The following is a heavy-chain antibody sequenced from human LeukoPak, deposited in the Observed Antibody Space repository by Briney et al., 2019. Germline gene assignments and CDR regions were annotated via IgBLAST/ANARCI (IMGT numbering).Heavy chain of an antibody. D-gene: IGHD3-10*01. CDR2: IRYDGSNK. J-gene: IGHJ6*03. CDR1: GFTFSSYG. Sequence: PGGSLRLSCAASGFTFSSYGMHWVRQAPGKGLEWVAFIRYDGSNKYYADSVKGRFTISRDNSKNTLYLQMNSLRAEDTAVYYCAKDGELHYYYYYYMDVWGKGTTVTISS. V-gene: IGHV3-30*02. CDR3: AKDGELHYYYYYYMDV.